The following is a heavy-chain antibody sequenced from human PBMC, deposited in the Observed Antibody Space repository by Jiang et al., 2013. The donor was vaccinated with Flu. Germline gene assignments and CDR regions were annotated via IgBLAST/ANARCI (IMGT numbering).Heavy chain of an antibody. J-gene: IGHJ4*02. D-gene: IGHD6-13*01. CDR2: INWNGGTI. Sequence: GGLVQPGRSLRLSCTASGFIFEDSAMHWVRQAPGKGLEWVSTINWNGGTIVYADSVKGRFSISRDNAKNSLYLQMNSLRAEDTALYFCAKGLTGYISSWYNFWGQGTLVSVSS. CDR3: AKGLTGYISSWYNF. V-gene: IGHV3-9*01. CDR1: GFIFEDSA.